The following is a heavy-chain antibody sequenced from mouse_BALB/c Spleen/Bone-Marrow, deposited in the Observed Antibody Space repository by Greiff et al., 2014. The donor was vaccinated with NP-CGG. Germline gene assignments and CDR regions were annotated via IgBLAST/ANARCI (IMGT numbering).Heavy chain of an antibody. J-gene: IGHJ4*01. V-gene: IGHV1-4*02. CDR1: AYTFTYYT. D-gene: IGHD2-4*01. CDR2: INPSSGYT. Sequence: VKLVESAAELARPGASVKMSCKTSAYTFTYYTMHWVKQRPGQGLEWIGYINPSSGYTDYNQKFKDKTTLTTDKSSSTAYLQLSSLTSEDSAVYYCVRENYDYDGDAMDYWGQGTSVTVSS. CDR3: VRENYDYDGDAMDY.